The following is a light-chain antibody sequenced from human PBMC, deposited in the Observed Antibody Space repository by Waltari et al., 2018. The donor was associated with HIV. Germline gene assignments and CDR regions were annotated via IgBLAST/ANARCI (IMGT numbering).Light chain of an antibody. CDR1: SLRRYY. V-gene: IGLV3-19*01. CDR2: SEN. CDR3: CSRGNNGNHLV. Sequence: SELTQDPAVSVALGQTVKITCQGDSLRRYYASWYQQKPGQAPVIVIYSENHRPSRIPDRVSVSSSGNTASLTITGSQAEDEAHYYCCSRGNNGNHLVFGGGTKLTVL. J-gene: IGLJ3*02.